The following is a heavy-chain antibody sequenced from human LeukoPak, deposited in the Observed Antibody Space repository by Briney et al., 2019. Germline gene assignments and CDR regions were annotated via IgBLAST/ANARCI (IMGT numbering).Heavy chain of an antibody. CDR2: IQRDGHDT. D-gene: IGHD3-9*01. V-gene: IGHV3-7*01. Sequence: PGGSLRLSCAASGFTFSSEAMHWVRQAPGKGLEWVAYIQRDGHDTYYVGSVEGRFTISRDDARNAVFLQMHSLRAEDTAVYYCTRDKTGTWGPDYWGQGTLVTVSS. CDR1: GFTFSSEA. CDR3: TRDKTGTWGPDY. J-gene: IGHJ4*02.